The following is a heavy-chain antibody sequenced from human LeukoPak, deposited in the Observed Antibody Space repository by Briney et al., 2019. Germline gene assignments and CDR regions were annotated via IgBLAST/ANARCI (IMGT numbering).Heavy chain of an antibody. D-gene: IGHD5-18*01. CDR1: GFTFSTYN. J-gene: IGHJ4*02. V-gene: IGHV3-21*01. CDR2: ITSTSSYI. Sequence: GGSLRLSCAASGFTFSTYNMNWVRQAPGKGLEWVSSITSTSSYIYYADSVKGRFTISRDNAKSSLYLQMNSLRAEDTAVYYCARAGYSYGFSSFDYWGQGTLVTVSS. CDR3: ARAGYSYGFSSFDY.